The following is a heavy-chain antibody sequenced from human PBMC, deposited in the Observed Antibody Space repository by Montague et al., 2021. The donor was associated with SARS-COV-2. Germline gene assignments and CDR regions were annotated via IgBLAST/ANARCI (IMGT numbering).Heavy chain of an antibody. V-gene: IGHV4-38-2*02. Sequence: ETLSLTCTVSGYSISSGYYWGWIRQPPGKGLEWIGSIYHSGSTYYNPSLKSRVTISVDTSKNQFSLKLSSVTAADTAVYYRARDVRYYDFWSGRAQTSPDYWGQGTLVTVSS. J-gene: IGHJ4*02. CDR1: GYSISSGYY. D-gene: IGHD3-3*01. CDR2: IYHSGST. CDR3: ARDVRYYDFWSGRAQTSPDY.